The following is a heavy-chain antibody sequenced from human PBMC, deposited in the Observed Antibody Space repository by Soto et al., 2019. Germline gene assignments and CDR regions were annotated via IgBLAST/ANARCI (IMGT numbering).Heavy chain of an antibody. J-gene: IGHJ4*02. V-gene: IGHV4-39*01. CDR3: ASHIVVVPAAIGR. CDR1: GGSISSSSYY. CDR2: IYYSGST. Sequence: SETLSLTCTVSGGSISSSSYYWGWIRQPPGKGLEWIGSIYYSGSTYYNPSLKSRVTISVDTSKNQFSLKLSSVTAADTAVYYCASHIVVVPAAIGRWGQGTLVTVSS. D-gene: IGHD2-2*01.